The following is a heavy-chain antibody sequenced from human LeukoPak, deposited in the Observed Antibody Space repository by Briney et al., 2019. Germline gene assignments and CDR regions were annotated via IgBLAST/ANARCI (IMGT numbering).Heavy chain of an antibody. CDR1: GFTVSNNY. CDR3: ARESGSSSGIDY. J-gene: IGHJ4*02. Sequence: PGGSLRLSCAASGFTVSNNYMNWVRQAPGKGLEWVSVIYSGGSIYYADSVKGRFTISRDNSKNKLYLQLNSLRAEDTAVYYCARESGSSSGIDYWGQGTLVTVSS. D-gene: IGHD6-6*01. V-gene: IGHV3-53*01. CDR2: IYSGGSI.